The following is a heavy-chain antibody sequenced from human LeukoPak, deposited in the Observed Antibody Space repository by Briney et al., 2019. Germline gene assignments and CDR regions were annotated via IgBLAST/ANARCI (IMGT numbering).Heavy chain of an antibody. CDR1: GGSISGSY. Sequence: SETLSLTCTVSGGSISGSYWSWVRQPAGKGLEWIGRIYTSVNTNYNPSLKSRVSISVVTSKNQFSLQLSSVTAADTAVYYCAREVHDYVWGSQHDALDIWGQGTMVTVSS. V-gene: IGHV4-4*07. CDR3: AREVHDYVWGSQHDALDI. D-gene: IGHD3-16*01. J-gene: IGHJ3*02. CDR2: IYTSVNT.